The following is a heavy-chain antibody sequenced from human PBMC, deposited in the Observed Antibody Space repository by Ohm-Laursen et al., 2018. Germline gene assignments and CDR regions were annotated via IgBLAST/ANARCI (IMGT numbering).Heavy chain of an antibody. CDR1: GFTFSNFE. CDR3: ARDAPNYKTISGVVTALGMDV. J-gene: IGHJ6*02. D-gene: IGHD3-3*01. V-gene: IGHV3-21*01. Sequence: SLRLSCAASGFTFSNFEMNWVRQAPGKGLEWVSSISFSGSHIYYADSVKGRFTISRDNAKTTLYLQMNSLRAEDTAVYYCARDAPNYKTISGVVTALGMDVWGQGTTVTVSS. CDR2: ISFSGSHI.